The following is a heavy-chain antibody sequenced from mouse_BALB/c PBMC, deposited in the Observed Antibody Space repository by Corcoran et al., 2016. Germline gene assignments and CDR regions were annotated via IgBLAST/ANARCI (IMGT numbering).Heavy chain of an antibody. CDR2: IDPANGNT. CDR1: GFNIKDTY. D-gene: IGHD1-1*01. V-gene: IGHV14-3*02. J-gene: IGHJ2*01. CDR3: ARPGYYGSSHYFDY. Sequence: ELQLQQSGAELVKPGASVKLSCTASGFNIKDTYMHWVKQRPEQGLEWIGRIDPANGNTKYDPKFQGKATITADTSSNTAYLQLSSLTSEDTAVYYCARPGYYGSSHYFDYWGQGTTLTVSS.